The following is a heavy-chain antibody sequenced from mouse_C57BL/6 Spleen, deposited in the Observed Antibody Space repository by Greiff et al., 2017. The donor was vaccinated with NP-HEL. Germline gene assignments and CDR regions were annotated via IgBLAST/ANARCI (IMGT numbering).Heavy chain of an antibody. CDR1: GYTFTSYW. D-gene: IGHD1-1*01. J-gene: IGHJ1*03. Sequence: QVQLQQPGAELVKPGASVKLSCKASGYTFTSYWMHWVKQRPGQGLEWIGMIHPNSGSTNYNEKFKSKATLTVDKSSSTAYMQLSSLTSEDSAVYYCARGFFTTVVATDWYFDVWGTGTTVTVSS. CDR3: ARGFFTTVVATDWYFDV. V-gene: IGHV1-64*01. CDR2: IHPNSGST.